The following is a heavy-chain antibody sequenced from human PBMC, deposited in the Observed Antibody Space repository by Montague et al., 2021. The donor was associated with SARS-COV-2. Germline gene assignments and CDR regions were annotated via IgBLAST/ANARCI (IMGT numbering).Heavy chain of an antibody. V-gene: IGHV4-34*01. Sequence: SETLSLTCSVYGGSFSDYYWTWIRQPPGKGLEWIGETTLRASANYNPSLKSRVSISVDTSKNQLSLKLTSVTAADTGVYYCARGQVTIFGVLIMLPAAGAVDVWGQGTTVTVSS. CDR2: TTLRASA. D-gene: IGHD3-3*01. CDR1: GGSFSDYY. CDR3: ARGQVTIFGVLIMLPAAGAVDV. J-gene: IGHJ3*01.